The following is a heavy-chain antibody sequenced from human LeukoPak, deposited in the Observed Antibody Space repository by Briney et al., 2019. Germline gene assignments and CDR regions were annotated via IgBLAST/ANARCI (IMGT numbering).Heavy chain of an antibody. CDR3: AKSSGASCYTAIDF. V-gene: IGHV3-23*01. Sequence: PGGSLRLSCAASGFAFSSYAMSWVRQAPGKGLEWVSAISAGGGSTFYAGSVKGRFTISRDSSQNTVYLQMYSLRAEDTALYYCAKSSGASCYTAIDFWGQGTLVTVSS. D-gene: IGHD2-15*01. J-gene: IGHJ4*02. CDR2: ISAGGGST. CDR1: GFAFSSYA.